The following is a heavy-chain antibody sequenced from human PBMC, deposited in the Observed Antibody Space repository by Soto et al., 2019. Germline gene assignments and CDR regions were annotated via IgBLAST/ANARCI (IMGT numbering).Heavy chain of an antibody. CDR1: GGTFSSYA. D-gene: IGHD6-19*01. J-gene: IGHJ6*02. Sequence: SVTVSCKASGGTFSSYAIRGLRQAPGQGLEWMGRIIPILGIANYAQKFQGRVTITADKSTRALYMEPSGLRSEGRAGCYCGIAVASTHGMHLWG. V-gene: IGHV1-69*04. CDR3: GIAVASTHGMHL. CDR2: IIPILGIA.